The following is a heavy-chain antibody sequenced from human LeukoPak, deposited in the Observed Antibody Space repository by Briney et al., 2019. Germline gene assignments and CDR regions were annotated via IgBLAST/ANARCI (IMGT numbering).Heavy chain of an antibody. D-gene: IGHD4-11*01. J-gene: IGHJ6*03. CDR1: GGSISSGSYY. CDR3: ASSYSNYVAGYYYYYMDV. CDR2: IYTSGST. Sequence: SETLSLTCTVSGGSISSGSYYWSWIRQPAGKGLEWIGRIYTSGSTNYNPSLKSRVTISVDTSKNQFSLKLSSVTAADTAVYYCASSYSNYVAGYYYYYMDVWGKGTTVTISS. V-gene: IGHV4-61*02.